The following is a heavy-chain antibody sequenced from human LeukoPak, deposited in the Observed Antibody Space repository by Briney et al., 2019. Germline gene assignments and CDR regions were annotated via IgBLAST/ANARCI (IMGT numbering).Heavy chain of an antibody. Sequence: GGSLRLSCAASGFTFSTYTMHWVRQAPGKGLDWVAFILNDGSKIYYADSVRGRFTTSRVSSKNTLDLQMYSLRVEDPAVFYCARVRYSGSSPGVFDYWGQGTLVTVLS. V-gene: IGHV3-30-3*01. D-gene: IGHD1-26*01. CDR1: GFTFSTYT. J-gene: IGHJ4*02. CDR3: ARVRYSGSSPGVFDY. CDR2: ILNDGSKI.